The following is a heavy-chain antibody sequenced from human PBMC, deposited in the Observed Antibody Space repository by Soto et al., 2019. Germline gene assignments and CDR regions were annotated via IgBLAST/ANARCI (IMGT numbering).Heavy chain of an antibody. CDR3: VRSIVVVTAADY. V-gene: IGHV1-3*01. J-gene: IGHJ4*02. Sequence: ASVKVSCKASGYTFTSYAMHWVRQAPGQRLEWMGWINAGNGNTKYSQKFQGRVTITRDTSASTAYMELSSLRSEDTAVYYCVRSIVVVTAADYWGQGTLVTVSS. CDR1: GYTFTSYA. D-gene: IGHD2-21*02. CDR2: INAGNGNT.